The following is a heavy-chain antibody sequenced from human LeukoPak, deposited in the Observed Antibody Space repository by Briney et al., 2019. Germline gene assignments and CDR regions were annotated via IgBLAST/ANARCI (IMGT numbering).Heavy chain of an antibody. CDR3: WGYCSGGSCYRFDY. D-gene: IGHD2-15*01. J-gene: IGHJ4*02. V-gene: IGHV1-69*01. CDR1: GGTSSSYA. CDR2: IIPIFGTA. Sequence: GSSVKVSCKASGGTSSSYAISWVRQAPGQGLEWMGGIIPIFGTANYAQKFQGRVTITADESTSTAYMELSSLRSEDTAVYYCWGYCSGGSCYRFDYWGQGTLVTVSS.